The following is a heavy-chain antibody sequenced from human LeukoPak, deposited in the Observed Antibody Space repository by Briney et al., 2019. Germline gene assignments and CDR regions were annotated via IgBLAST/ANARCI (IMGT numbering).Heavy chain of an antibody. CDR1: GFTFSDYA. J-gene: IGHJ4*02. Sequence: GGSLRLSCAASGFTFSDYAMYWVRQAPGKGLEWVAVISKDGSDKYYPGSVRGRFTISRDNSKNTTYLQMDSLRAEDTAIYYCARDYWWNYDYWGQGTLVTVSS. CDR2: ISKDGSDK. CDR3: ARDYWWNYDY. V-gene: IGHV3-30-3*01. D-gene: IGHD1-7*01.